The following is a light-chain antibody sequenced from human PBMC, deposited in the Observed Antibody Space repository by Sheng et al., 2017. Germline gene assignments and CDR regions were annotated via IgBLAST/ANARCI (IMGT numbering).Light chain of an antibody. CDR3: QDYSNNWT. J-gene: IGKJ1*01. CDR2: KAS. V-gene: IGKV1-5*03. Sequence: DIQMTQSPSTLSASVGDRVTITCRASQSISSWLAWYQQKPGKSPKILIYKASILESGVPSRFSGSGSGTEFTLTISSLQPDDSATYYCQDYSNNWTFVQGTKVEIK. CDR1: QSISSW.